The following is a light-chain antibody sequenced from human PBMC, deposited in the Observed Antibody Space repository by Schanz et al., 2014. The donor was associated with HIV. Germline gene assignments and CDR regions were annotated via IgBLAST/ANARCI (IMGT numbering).Light chain of an antibody. CDR3: LQHNNWPWT. CDR1: QSVSSN. V-gene: IGKV3-15*01. CDR2: SAS. Sequence: ETVMTQSPATLSVSPGESATLSCRASQSVSSNLAWYQQKPGQPPRLLIYSASTRATGIPSRFSGSGSGTEFSLIISSLLSEDFAVYYCLQHNNWPWTFGQGTKVEIK. J-gene: IGKJ1*01.